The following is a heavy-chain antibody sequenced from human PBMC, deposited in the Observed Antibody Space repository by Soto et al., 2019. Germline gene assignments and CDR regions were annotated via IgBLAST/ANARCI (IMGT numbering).Heavy chain of an antibody. CDR1: GFTFSNVW. Sequence: EVQLVESGGGLVKPGGSLRLSCAGSGFTFSNVWMNWVRQAPGKGLEWVGRIKSETDGGTIDYAAPVKGRFTISRDDSNNTLYLQMNILKTEDTATYYCTPLALKYNSDWYPLSDWGQGTRVTVSS. V-gene: IGHV3-15*07. J-gene: IGHJ4*02. D-gene: IGHD6-19*01. CDR2: IKSETDGGTI. CDR3: TPLALKYNSDWYPLSD.